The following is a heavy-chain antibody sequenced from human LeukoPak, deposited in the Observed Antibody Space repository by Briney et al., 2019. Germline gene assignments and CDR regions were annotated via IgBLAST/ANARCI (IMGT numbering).Heavy chain of an antibody. J-gene: IGHJ4*02. Sequence: GGSLRLSCAASGFTFSDYYMSWIRQAPGKGLEWVSYISSSGSTIYYADSVKGRFTISRDNAKNSLYLQMNSLRAEDTAVYYCAGEVRECSGGSCYHTDDYWGQGTLVPVSS. CDR3: AGEVRECSGGSCYHTDDY. D-gene: IGHD2-15*01. CDR1: GFTFSDYY. CDR2: ISSSGSTI. V-gene: IGHV3-11*04.